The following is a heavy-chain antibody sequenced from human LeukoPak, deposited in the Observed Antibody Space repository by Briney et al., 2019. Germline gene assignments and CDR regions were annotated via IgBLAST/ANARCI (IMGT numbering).Heavy chain of an antibody. CDR3: ARGAPPDS. V-gene: IGHV4-31*03. J-gene: IGHJ4*02. Sequence: SQTLSLTCIVSGASFNTGDYYWTWIRQHPGKGLEWIGYIYNSGSTYYNPSLKSRVTISVDTSKNHFSLRLTSVTAADSAVYYCARGAPPDSWGQGTLVTVSS. CDR2: IYNSGST. CDR1: GASFNTGDYY.